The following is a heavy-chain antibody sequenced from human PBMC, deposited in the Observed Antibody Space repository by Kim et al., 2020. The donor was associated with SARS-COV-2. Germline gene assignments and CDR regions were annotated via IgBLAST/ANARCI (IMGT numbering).Heavy chain of an antibody. J-gene: IGHJ3*02. CDR3: ARTGTVLRFLEWFDDAFDI. V-gene: IGHV3-48*02. Sequence: GRFTSSRDNAKNSLYLQMNSLRDEDTAVYYCARTGTVLRFLEWFDDAFDIWGQGTMVTVSS. D-gene: IGHD3-3*01.